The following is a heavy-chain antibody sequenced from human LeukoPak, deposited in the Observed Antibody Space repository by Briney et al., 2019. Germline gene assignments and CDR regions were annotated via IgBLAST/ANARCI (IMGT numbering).Heavy chain of an antibody. D-gene: IGHD3-22*01. CDR1: GGSILSSSYY. Sequence: SETLSLTCTVSGGSILSSSYYWGWIRQPPGKGLEWIGSIYYSGSTYYNPSLKSRVTMSVDTSKNQFSLKLSSVTAADTAVYYCARAGYYYDSSGAYYMDVWGKGTTVTVSS. J-gene: IGHJ6*03. CDR3: ARAGYYYDSSGAYYMDV. CDR2: IYYSGST. V-gene: IGHV4-39*07.